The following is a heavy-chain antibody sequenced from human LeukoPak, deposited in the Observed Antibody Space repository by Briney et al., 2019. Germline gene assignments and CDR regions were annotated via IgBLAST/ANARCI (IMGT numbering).Heavy chain of an antibody. CDR2: IYTSGST. D-gene: IGHD3-22*01. V-gene: IGHV4-61*02. CDR1: GGSISSGSYY. Sequence: SETLSLTCTVSGGSISSGSYYWSWIRQPAGKGLEWIGRIYTSGSTNYNPSLKSRVTISVDTSKNQFSPKLSSVTAADTAVYYCARGASGIVVVNWGQGTQVTVSS. J-gene: IGHJ4*02. CDR3: ARGASGIVVVN.